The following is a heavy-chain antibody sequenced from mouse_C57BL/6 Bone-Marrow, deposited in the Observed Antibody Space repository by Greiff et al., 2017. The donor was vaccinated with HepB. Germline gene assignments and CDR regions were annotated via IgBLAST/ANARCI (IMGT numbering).Heavy chain of an antibody. CDR2: IDPSDSET. CDR3: ARGEDYYSNSFAY. V-gene: IGHV1-52*01. J-gene: IGHJ3*01. Sequence: QVQLQQPGAELVRPGSSVKLSCKASGYTFTSYWMHWVKQRPIQGLEWIGNIDPSDSETHYNQKFKDKATLTVDKSSSTAYMQLSSLTSEDSAVYYCARGEDYYSNSFAYWGQGTLVTVSA. D-gene: IGHD2-5*01. CDR1: GYTFTSYW.